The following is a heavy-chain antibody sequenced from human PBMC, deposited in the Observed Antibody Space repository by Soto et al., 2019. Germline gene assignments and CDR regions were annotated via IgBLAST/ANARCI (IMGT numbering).Heavy chain of an antibody. V-gene: IGHV1-3*01. CDR3: ARDHSTISGAVTLDY. J-gene: IGHJ4*02. Sequence: HVQLVQSGPEVKRPGAAVRISCRTAGYRVKNYAIHWVRQAPGKKLAWMGWSNEGSGNTRYSHKFQGRMSIARDTYASTSYLDLRRLTSEDTAVYFCARDHSTISGAVTLDYWGPGTLVTVSS. CDR1: GYRVKNYA. D-gene: IGHD3-3*02. CDR2: SNEGSGNT.